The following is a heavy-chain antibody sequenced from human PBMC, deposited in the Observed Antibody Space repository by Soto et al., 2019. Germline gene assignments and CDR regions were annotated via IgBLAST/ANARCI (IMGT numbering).Heavy chain of an antibody. D-gene: IGHD6-6*01. V-gene: IGHV5-51*01. CDR3: ARTRSFTLGFYYDGMDV. J-gene: IGHJ6*02. CDR2: IYPGDSDT. Sequence: GGSLKISCQGSGYSFASYWIGWVRQMPGKDLEWMGIIYPGDSDTRYSPSFQGQVTISADKSLRTAYLQWTSLKAPDTALYYCARTRSFTLGFYYDGMDVWGQGTTVTVSS. CDR1: GYSFASYW.